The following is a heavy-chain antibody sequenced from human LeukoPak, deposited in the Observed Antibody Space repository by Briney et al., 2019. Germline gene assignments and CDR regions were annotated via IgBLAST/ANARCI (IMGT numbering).Heavy chain of an antibody. CDR3: ANPAWEQWLVGGGGFDY. D-gene: IGHD6-19*01. CDR2: ISNSGNTI. CDR1: GGSVSSPW. J-gene: IGHJ4*02. Sequence: GTLSLTCVVSGGSVSSPWWWTWGRQPPGKGLERVSYISNSGNTIYYADSVKGRFTISGDNSKNTLYLQMNSLRAEDTAVYYCANPAWEQWLVGGGGFDYWGQGTLVTVSS. V-gene: IGHV3-23*01.